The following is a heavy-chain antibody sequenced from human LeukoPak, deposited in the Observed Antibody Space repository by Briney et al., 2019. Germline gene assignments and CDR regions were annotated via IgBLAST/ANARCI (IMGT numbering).Heavy chain of an antibody. Sequence: PGGSLRLSCAASGFXFSSYAMSWVRQAPGKGLEWVSTISGSGDGTYYADSVKGRFTISRDNSKNTLYLQMNSLRVEDTALYYCAKDGTHYYDGSAYWGAFDIWGQGTMVTVSS. CDR2: ISGSGDGT. CDR1: GFXFSSYA. CDR3: AKDGTHYYDGSAYWGAFDI. J-gene: IGHJ3*02. V-gene: IGHV3-23*01. D-gene: IGHD3-22*01.